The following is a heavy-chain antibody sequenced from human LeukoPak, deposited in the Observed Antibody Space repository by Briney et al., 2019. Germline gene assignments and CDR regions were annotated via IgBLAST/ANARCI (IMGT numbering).Heavy chain of an antibody. CDR1: GYSISSGYY. D-gene: IGHD2-15*01. CDR2: IYHSGST. CDR3: ARGGVVAATSNAFDI. V-gene: IGHV4-38-2*02. Sequence: PSETLSLTCTVSGYSISSGYYWGWIRQPPGKGLEWIGSIYHSGSTYYNPSLKSRVTISVDTSKNQFSLKLSSVTAADTAVYYCARGGVVAATSNAFDIWGQGTMVTVSS. J-gene: IGHJ3*02.